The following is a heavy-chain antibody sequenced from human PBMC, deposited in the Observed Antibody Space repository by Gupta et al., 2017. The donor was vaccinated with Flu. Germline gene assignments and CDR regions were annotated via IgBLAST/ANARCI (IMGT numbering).Heavy chain of an antibody. V-gene: IGHV1-2*06. CDR1: GYSFTGYY. J-gene: IGHJ5*02. CDR2: VNPHSGST. CDR3: ARERFCNTDSCYRWFDP. Sequence: VQLVQSGADVGKPGASVKVSCKASGYSFTGYYIHWVRQAPGQGLEWMGRVNPHSGSTNYEHKFQGRVTLAMDTSISTAYMELTRLRSDDTAVYYCARERFCNTDSCYRWFDPWGQGTLVIVAS. D-gene: IGHD2-15*01.